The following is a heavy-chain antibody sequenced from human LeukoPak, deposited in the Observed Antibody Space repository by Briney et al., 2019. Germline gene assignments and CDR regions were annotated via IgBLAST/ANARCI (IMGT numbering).Heavy chain of an antibody. CDR1: GGSFSGYY. J-gene: IGHJ4*02. V-gene: IGHV4-34*12. CDR2: IIHSGST. Sequence: SETLSLTCAVYGGSFSGYYWSWIRQPPGKGLEWIGEIIHSGSTDYNPSLKSRVTISVDTSKNQFSLKLSSVTAADTAVYYCERVHYDGSGHRPFSFWGQGTLVTVSS. D-gene: IGHD3-22*01. CDR3: ERVHYDGSGHRPFSF.